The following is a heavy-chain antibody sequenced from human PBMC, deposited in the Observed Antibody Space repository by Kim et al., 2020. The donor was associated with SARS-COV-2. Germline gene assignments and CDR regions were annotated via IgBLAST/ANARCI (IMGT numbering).Heavy chain of an antibody. J-gene: IGHJ6*02. Sequence: GGSLRLSCAASGFTFSGSAMHWVRQASGKGLEWVGRIRSKANSYATAYAASVKGRFTISRDDSKNTAYLQMNSLKTEDTAVYYCTRLGYSSSSRPYYYGMDVWGQGTTVTVSS. CDR1: GFTFSGSA. CDR3: TRLGYSSSSRPYYYGMDV. V-gene: IGHV3-73*01. D-gene: IGHD6-6*01. CDR2: IRSKANSYAT.